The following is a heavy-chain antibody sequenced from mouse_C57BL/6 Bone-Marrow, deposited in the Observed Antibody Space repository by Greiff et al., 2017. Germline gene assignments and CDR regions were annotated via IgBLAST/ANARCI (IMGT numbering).Heavy chain of an antibody. CDR1: GFTFSSYG. CDR2: IRSGGSYT. Sequence: EVHLVESGGDLVKPGGSLKLSCAASGFTFSSYGMSWVRQTPDKRLEWVATIRSGGSYTYYPDSVKGRFTISRDNAKNTLYLQMSSLKSEDTAMYYCARLRGGSYVDYWGQGTTLTVSS. D-gene: IGHD2-12*01. CDR3: ARLRGGSYVDY. V-gene: IGHV5-6*01. J-gene: IGHJ2*01.